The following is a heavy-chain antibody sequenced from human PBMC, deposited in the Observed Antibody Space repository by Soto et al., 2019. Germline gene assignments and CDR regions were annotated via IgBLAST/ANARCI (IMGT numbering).Heavy chain of an antibody. CDR2: IINSGSST. D-gene: IGHD6-19*01. Sequence: GGSLRLSCAASGFTFSNYAMTWVRQAPGRGLEWVSTIINSGSSTSYADSVKGRFTISRDNSKNTLYLQMNSLRAEDTALYYCAIHGSGFYEYWGQGTLVTVSS. CDR1: GFTFSNYA. CDR3: AIHGSGFYEY. V-gene: IGHV3-23*01. J-gene: IGHJ4*02.